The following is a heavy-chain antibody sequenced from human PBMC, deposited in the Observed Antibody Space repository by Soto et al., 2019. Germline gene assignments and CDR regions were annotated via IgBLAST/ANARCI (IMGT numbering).Heavy chain of an antibody. CDR1: GYNFTTYW. Sequence: ESLKISCQGSGYNFTTYWIGWVRQMPGKGLEWMGIIYPGDSDTRYSPSFQGQVTISADKSISTAYLQWSSLKASDTAMYYGARLSRTSSGWSKMARYFYGMDVWGQGTTVTVSS. CDR3: ARLSRTSSGWSKMARYFYGMDV. J-gene: IGHJ6*02. V-gene: IGHV5-51*01. CDR2: IYPGDSDT. D-gene: IGHD6-19*01.